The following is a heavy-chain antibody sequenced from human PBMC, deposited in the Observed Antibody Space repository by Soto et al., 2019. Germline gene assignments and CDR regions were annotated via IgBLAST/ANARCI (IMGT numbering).Heavy chain of an antibody. Sequence: EVQLVESGGGLVKPGGSLRLSCAASGFAFRSYSMSWVRQAPGKGLEWVSFISSSSTYKYYADPVKGRFTISRDNAKNSLFLQMSSLRAEDTAVYYCARDTEYSSSSFDNWGQGTLVTVSS. CDR1: GFAFRSYS. J-gene: IGHJ4*02. CDR2: ISSSSTYK. D-gene: IGHD6-6*01. V-gene: IGHV3-21*01. CDR3: ARDTEYSSSSFDN.